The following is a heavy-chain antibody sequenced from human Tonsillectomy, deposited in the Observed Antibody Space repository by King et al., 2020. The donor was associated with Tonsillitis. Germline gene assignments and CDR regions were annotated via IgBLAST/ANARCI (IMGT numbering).Heavy chain of an antibody. CDR1: GFAFSTYG. CDR3: AKEMMFVGGPFNWFDP. V-gene: IGHV3-30*18. J-gene: IGHJ5*02. CDR2: ISSDGNNK. Sequence: VQLVESGGGVVQPGRSLRLSCAASGFAFSTYGMHWVRQAPGKGLEWVAVISSDGNNKYYTDSVKGRFTISRDNSKNTLYLQMNSLRTEDTAVYYCAKEMMFVGGPFNWFDPRGQGTLVTVSS. D-gene: IGHD1-26*01.